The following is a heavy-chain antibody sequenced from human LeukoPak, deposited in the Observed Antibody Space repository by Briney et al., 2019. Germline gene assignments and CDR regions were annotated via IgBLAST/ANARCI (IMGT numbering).Heavy chain of an antibody. CDR2: IKQDGSEK. Sequence: GGSLRLSCAASGFTFSSYWMSWVRQAPGKGLEWVANIKQDGSEKYYVDSVKGRFTISRDNAKNSLYLQMNSLRAEDTAVYWCARGRGYSAYIDFEYWGQGTLVTVSS. CDR1: GFTFSSYW. V-gene: IGHV3-7*01. CDR3: ARGRGYSAYIDFEY. D-gene: IGHD5-12*01. J-gene: IGHJ4*02.